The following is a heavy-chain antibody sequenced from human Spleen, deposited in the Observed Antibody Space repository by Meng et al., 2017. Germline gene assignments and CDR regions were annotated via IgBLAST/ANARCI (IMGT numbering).Heavy chain of an antibody. CDR2: IYQLLST. D-gene: IGHD6-19*01. V-gene: IGHV4-4*02. J-gene: IGHJ4*01. CDR1: DGSIRSSNL. Sequence: VQRQKEGPGLVKPSGTRALTEDGSDGSIRSSNLWSWVRQPPGKGQEWMGEIYQLLSTNYNPSLKIRVTISVDRSKSQFSLKVTSVTSAYTAVYYFSAFSSGWGPFDCWGQGTLVTVSS. CDR3: SAFSSGWGPFDC.